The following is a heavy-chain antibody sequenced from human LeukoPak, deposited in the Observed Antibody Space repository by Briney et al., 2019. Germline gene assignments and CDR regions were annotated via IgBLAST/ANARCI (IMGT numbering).Heavy chain of an antibody. V-gene: IGHV3-48*03. CDR2: ISSSGGTI. CDR1: GFTFSSYE. CDR3: ARAVLYYYYGMDV. Sequence: GGSLRLSCAASGFTFSSYEMYWVRQAPGKGLEWVSYISSSGGTIYYADSVKGRFTISRDNAKNSLYLQMNSLRAEDTAVYYCARAVLYYYYGMDVWGQGTTVTVSS. J-gene: IGHJ6*02.